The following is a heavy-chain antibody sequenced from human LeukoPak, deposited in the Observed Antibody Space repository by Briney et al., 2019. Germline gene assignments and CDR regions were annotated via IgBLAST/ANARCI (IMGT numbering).Heavy chain of an antibody. V-gene: IGHV4-59*01. Sequence: PSETLSLTCTVSGGSISSYDWSWIRQPPGKGLEWIGYIYYSGSTNYNPSLKSRVTISVDTSKNQFSLKLSSVTAADTAVYYCARFACSSTSCYSVWFDPWGQGTLVTVSS. J-gene: IGHJ5*02. CDR1: GGSISSYD. CDR2: IYYSGST. CDR3: ARFACSSTSCYSVWFDP. D-gene: IGHD2-2*01.